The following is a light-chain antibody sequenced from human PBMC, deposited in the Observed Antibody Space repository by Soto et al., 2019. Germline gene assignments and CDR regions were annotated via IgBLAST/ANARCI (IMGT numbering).Light chain of an antibody. Sequence: QYALTQPRSVSGSPGQSVTISCTGTSSDVGGYNYVSWYQQHPGKAPKLMIYDVNKRPSGVPDRFSGSKSGNTASLTISGLQAEDEADYYCCSYAGSYTYVFGTGTKVTV. J-gene: IGLJ1*01. CDR2: DVN. V-gene: IGLV2-11*01. CDR1: SSDVGGYNY. CDR3: CSYAGSYTYV.